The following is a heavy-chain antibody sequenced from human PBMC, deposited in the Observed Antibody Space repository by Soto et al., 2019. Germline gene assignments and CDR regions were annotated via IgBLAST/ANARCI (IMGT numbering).Heavy chain of an antibody. D-gene: IGHD6-6*01. J-gene: IGHJ6*02. Sequence: PGGSLRLSCAASGFTFSSYGMHWVRHAPGKGLEWVAVIWYDGSNKYYADSVKGRFTISRDNSKNTLYLQMNSLRAEDTAVYYCARDAHSSSSTSNYYYGMDVWGQGTTVTVSS. CDR3: ARDAHSSSSTSNYYYGMDV. V-gene: IGHV3-33*01. CDR1: GFTFSSYG. CDR2: IWYDGSNK.